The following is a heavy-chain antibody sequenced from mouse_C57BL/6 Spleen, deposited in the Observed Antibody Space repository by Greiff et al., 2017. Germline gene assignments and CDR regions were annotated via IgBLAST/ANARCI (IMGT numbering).Heavy chain of an antibody. D-gene: IGHD2-5*01. CDR2: IDPSDSET. CDR1: GYTFTSYW. Sequence: QVHVKQPGAELVRPGSSVKLSCKASGYTFTSYWMHWVKQRPIQGLEWIGNIDPSDSETHYNQKFKDKATLTVDKSSSTAYMQLSSLTSEDSAVYYCARRGSNYYFDYWGQGTTLTVSS. J-gene: IGHJ2*01. V-gene: IGHV1-52*01. CDR3: ARRGSNYYFDY.